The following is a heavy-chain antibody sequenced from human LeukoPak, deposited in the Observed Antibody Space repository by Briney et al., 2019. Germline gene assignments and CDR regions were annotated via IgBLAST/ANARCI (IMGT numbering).Heavy chain of an antibody. V-gene: IGHV3-23*01. D-gene: IGHD6-19*01. Sequence: PGGSLRLSCAASGFTFSTYAMSWFRRAPGKGLEWVSAITGDGGGTNYADSVKGRFTISRDNSKNTLFLQMNSLRAEDAALYYCGRQAYNSGWCDYWGQGTLVTVSS. J-gene: IGHJ4*02. CDR3: GRQAYNSGWCDY. CDR1: GFTFSTYA. CDR2: ITGDGGGT.